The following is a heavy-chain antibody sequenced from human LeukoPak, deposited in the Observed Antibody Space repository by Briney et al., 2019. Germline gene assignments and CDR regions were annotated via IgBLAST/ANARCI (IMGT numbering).Heavy chain of an antibody. CDR2: INPNSGGT. CDR1: GGTFSSYA. D-gene: IGHD3-3*01. Sequence: ASVKVSCKASGGTFSSYAISWVRQAPGQGLEWMGWINPNSGGTNYAQKFQGRVTMTRDTSISTAYMELSRLRSDDTAVYYCARSLDFWGAYFDYWGQGTLVTVSS. J-gene: IGHJ4*02. V-gene: IGHV1-2*02. CDR3: ARSLDFWGAYFDY.